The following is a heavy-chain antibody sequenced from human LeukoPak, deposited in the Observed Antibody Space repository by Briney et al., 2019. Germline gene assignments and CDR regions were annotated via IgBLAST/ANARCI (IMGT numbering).Heavy chain of an antibody. D-gene: IGHD5-24*01. V-gene: IGHV3-9*01. Sequence: GGSLRLSCAASGFTFDDYAMHWVRQAPGKDLEWVSGISWNSGSIGYADSVKGRFTISRDNAKNAVYLHMNSLRPEDKGIYYCARDKVEGPTKFDSWGQGIRVTVSS. CDR3: ARDKVEGPTKFDS. CDR2: ISWNSGSI. J-gene: IGHJ5*01. CDR1: GFTFDDYA.